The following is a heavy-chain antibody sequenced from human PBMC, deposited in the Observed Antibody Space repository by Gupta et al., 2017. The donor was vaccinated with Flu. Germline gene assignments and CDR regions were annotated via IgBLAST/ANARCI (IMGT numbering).Heavy chain of an antibody. CDR2: ISGSGGST. CDR3: AKGITMIVVVPYYFDY. Sequence: EVQLLESGGGLVQPGGSLRLSCAASGFTFSSYAMSWVLQAPGKGLEWVSAISGSGGSTYYADSVKGRFTISRDNSKNTLQMNSLRAEDTAVYYCAKGITMIVVVPYYFDYWGQGTLVTVSS. D-gene: IGHD3-22*01. V-gene: IGHV3-23*01. CDR1: GFTFSSYA. J-gene: IGHJ4*02.